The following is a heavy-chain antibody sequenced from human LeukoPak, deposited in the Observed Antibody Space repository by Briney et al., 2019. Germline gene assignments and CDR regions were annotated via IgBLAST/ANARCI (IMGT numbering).Heavy chain of an antibody. CDR3: ARGRRYSGYDYFDY. CDR2: INHSGST. CDR1: GGSFSGYY. D-gene: IGHD5-12*01. J-gene: IGHJ4*02. Sequence: SETLSLTCAVYGGSFSGYYWSWIRQPPGKGLEWIGEINHSGSTNYNPSLKSRVTISVDTSKNRFSLKLSSVTAADTAVYYCARGRRYSGYDYFDYWGQGTLVTVSS. V-gene: IGHV4-34*01.